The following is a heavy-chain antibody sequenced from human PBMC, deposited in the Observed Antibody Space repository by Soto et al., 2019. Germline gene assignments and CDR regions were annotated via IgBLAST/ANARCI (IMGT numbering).Heavy chain of an antibody. V-gene: IGHV4-59*08. CDR3: ASMGYHYGSGSYPLDY. CDR1: GGSISSYY. CDR2: MYNSGSS. D-gene: IGHD3-10*01. J-gene: IGHJ4*02. Sequence: SETLSLTCTVSGGSISSYYWTWIRQPPGKGLEWIGFMYNSGSSHYNPSLKSRVTISLDTSKNQFSLNLRSVTAADTAVYYCASMGYHYGSGSYPLDYWGQGTLVTVSS.